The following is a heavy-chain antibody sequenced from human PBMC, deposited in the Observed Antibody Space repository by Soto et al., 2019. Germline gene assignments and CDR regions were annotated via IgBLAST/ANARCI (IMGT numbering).Heavy chain of an antibody. J-gene: IGHJ4*02. Sequence: ASVKVSCKASGYTFTSYGISWVRQAPGQGLEWMGWISAYNGNTNYAQKLQGRVTMTTDTSTSTAYMELRSLRSDDTAVYYCAILFGVLGGGWNSFAVWGQRPLVTGSA. V-gene: IGHV1-18*01. D-gene: IGHD3-3*01. CDR2: ISAYNGNT. CDR3: AILFGVLGGGWNSFAV. CDR1: GYTFTSYG.